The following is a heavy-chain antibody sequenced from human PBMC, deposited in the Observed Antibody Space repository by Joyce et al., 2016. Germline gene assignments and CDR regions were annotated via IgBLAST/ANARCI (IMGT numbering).Heavy chain of an antibody. CDR1: GGFISGHS. J-gene: IGHJ4*02. CDR3: AKFARDSSGFYPEAD. CDR2: IHSNGTT. Sequence: QLKLQESGPGLVKPSETLSLTCTVSGGFISGHSLSWIRQTAGKGLDWIGRIHSNGTTIYNPSFQSRVTMSLDLPKNQFSLRLRSVTAADSAIYYCAKFARDSSGFYPEADWGQGTLVTVSS. V-gene: IGHV4-4*07. D-gene: IGHD3-22*01.